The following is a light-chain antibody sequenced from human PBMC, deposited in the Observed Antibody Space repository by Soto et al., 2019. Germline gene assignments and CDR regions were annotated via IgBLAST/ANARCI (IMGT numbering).Light chain of an antibody. V-gene: IGKV1-5*03. Sequence: DIQMTQAPSTRSASVGDRVTMTCRASQSISSWLAWYQQKPGKAPKLLIYKASSLESGVPSRFSGSGSGTEFTLTISSLQPDDFATYYCQQYNSYPYTFGQGTKLEIK. CDR2: KAS. CDR1: QSISSW. CDR3: QQYNSYPYT. J-gene: IGKJ2*01.